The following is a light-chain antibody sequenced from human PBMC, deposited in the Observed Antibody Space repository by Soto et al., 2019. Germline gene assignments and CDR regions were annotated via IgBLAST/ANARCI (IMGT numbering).Light chain of an antibody. CDR2: AAS. Sequence: IPLTQSPSSLSASVGDRVTITCRASQGISSYLAWYQQKPGKAPKLLIYAASTLQSGVPSRFSGSGSGTNFTLTISSLQPEDFATYYCQQLNSYPQGTFGPGTKVDIK. V-gene: IGKV1-9*01. CDR1: QGISSY. J-gene: IGKJ3*01. CDR3: QQLNSYPQGT.